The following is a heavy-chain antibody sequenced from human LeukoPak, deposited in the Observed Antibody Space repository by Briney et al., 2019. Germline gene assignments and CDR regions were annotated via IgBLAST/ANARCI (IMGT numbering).Heavy chain of an antibody. Sequence: GWSLRLSCPSCGFIFINYAMQGLRQPAGRGVEGLAVISYAGSYKYYGDSVKGPFTLSRDNSKHTLSLQMTRMRVEDRAVYYCARDSTYYYASGSAGPHYFDSWGQGTLVTVSS. J-gene: IGHJ4*02. D-gene: IGHD3-10*01. V-gene: IGHV3-30*01. CDR2: ISYAGSYK. CDR1: GFIFINYA. CDR3: ARDSTYYYASGSAGPHYFDS.